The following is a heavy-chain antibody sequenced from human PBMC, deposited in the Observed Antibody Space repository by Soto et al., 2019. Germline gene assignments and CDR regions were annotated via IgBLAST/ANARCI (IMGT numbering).Heavy chain of an antibody. CDR3: ARLPSIDWTYLFPR. CDR1: GGSISSGDYY. J-gene: IGHJ4*02. Sequence: PSETLSLTCTVSGGSISSGDYYWSWIRQPPGKGLEWIGYIYYSGSTHYNPSLKSRVTISVGTSKNKFSLKLNSVTAADTAVYYCARLPSIDWTYLFPRWGQGTLVTVSS. CDR2: IYYSGST. V-gene: IGHV4-30-4*01. D-gene: IGHD1-7*01.